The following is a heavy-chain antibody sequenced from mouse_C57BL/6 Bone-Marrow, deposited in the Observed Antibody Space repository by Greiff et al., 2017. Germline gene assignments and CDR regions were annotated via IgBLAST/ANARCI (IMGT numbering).Heavy chain of an antibody. CDR3: ARLYYDFGWYAMDY. D-gene: IGHD2-4*01. CDR2: INSDGGST. Sequence: EVKVVESGGGLVQPGESLKLSCESNEYEFPSHDMSWVRKTPEKRLELVAAINSDGGSTYYPHPMERRFIISRDNTKKTLYLQMSSLRSEDTALYYCARLYYDFGWYAMDYWGQGTSVTVSS. J-gene: IGHJ4*01. V-gene: IGHV5-2*01. CDR1: EYEFPSHD.